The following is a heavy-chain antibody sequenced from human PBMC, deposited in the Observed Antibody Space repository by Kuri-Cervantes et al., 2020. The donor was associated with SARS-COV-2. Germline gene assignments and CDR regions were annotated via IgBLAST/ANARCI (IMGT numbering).Heavy chain of an antibody. V-gene: IGHV3-74*01. CDR1: GFTFSSYV. J-gene: IGHJ4*02. Sequence: GESLKISCAASGFTFSSYVMTWVRQPPGKGLEWVSRINSDGSSTSYADSVKGRFTISRDNAKNTLYLQMNSLRAEDTAVYYCARPLMAGPHYFDFWGQGTLVTVSS. CDR3: ARPLMAGPHYFDF. D-gene: IGHD6-19*01. CDR2: INSDGSST.